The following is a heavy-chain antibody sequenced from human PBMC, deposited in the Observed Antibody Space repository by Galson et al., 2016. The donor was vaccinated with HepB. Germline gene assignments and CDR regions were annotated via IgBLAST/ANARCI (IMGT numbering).Heavy chain of an antibody. V-gene: IGHV4-34*01. J-gene: IGHJ4*02. Sequence: ETLSLTCAVYGGSFSGYYWSWIRQSPGKGLEWVGEIIHSGSTNYNPSLASRVTMSLDTSKNQFSLKLSSATAADTAVYYCARGGVKRIRFLEWLLNTHFDSWGQGTLVTVSS. CDR1: GGSFSGYY. CDR3: ARGGVKRIRFLEWLLNTHFDS. CDR2: IIHSGST. D-gene: IGHD3-3*01.